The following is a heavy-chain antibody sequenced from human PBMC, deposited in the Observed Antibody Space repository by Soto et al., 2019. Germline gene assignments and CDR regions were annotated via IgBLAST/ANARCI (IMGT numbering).Heavy chain of an antibody. J-gene: IGHJ5*02. Sequence: LSLTCAVYGGSFSGYYWSWFRQPPGRGLKWIGHIFYSGNTNYNPALKSRVTISVDTSKSQFSLKLSSVTAADTAVYYCAKDSGYNYGYFRWFDPWGQGTLVTV. CDR3: AKDSGYNYGYFRWFDP. CDR2: IFYSGNT. V-gene: IGHV4-59*01. D-gene: IGHD5-18*01. CDR1: GGSFSGYY.